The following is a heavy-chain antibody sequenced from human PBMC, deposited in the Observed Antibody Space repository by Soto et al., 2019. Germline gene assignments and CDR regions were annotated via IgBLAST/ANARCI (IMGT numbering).Heavy chain of an antibody. CDR1: GDTFTTYD. D-gene: IGHD3-10*01. CDR3: ARGRASGSYYLLDY. V-gene: IGHV1-8*01. J-gene: IGHJ4*02. Sequence: QVQLVQSGAEVRKPGASVKVSCKASGDTFTTYDINWVRQATGHGLEWMGWINPNSGNIGYAQRFQGRVTMTRDTAIRTAYMEVSSLRSDDTAGYYCARGRASGSYYLLDYWGQGTLVTVSS. CDR2: INPNSGNI.